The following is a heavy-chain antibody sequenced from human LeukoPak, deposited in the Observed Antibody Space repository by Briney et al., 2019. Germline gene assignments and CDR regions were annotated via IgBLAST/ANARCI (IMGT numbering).Heavy chain of an antibody. V-gene: IGHV3-74*01. D-gene: IGHD3-10*01. CDR2: INTDGSTT. CDR3: ARVDGSGSHFDY. J-gene: IGHJ4*02. CDR1: GFTFSSHW. Sequence: EAGGSLRLSCAASGFTFSSHWMHWVRQGSGKGLVWVSRINTDGSTTTYADSVKGRFTISRDNAKNTLYLQMSSLRAEDTAVYYCARVDGSGSHFDYWGQGILVTVSS.